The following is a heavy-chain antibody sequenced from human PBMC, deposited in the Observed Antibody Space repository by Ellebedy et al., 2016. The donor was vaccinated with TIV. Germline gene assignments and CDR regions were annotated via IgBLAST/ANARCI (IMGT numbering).Heavy chain of an antibody. D-gene: IGHD2-2*01. Sequence: GESLKISCAASGFSFSSYGMHWVRQSPGKGLEWMAFIWYDGTDESYAESVEGRFSISRDNSKNTLYLQMNSLRAEETAVYYCAKDPSVLPAAMFDYWGQGILVTVSP. J-gene: IGHJ4*02. CDR3: AKDPSVLPAAMFDY. CDR2: IWYDGTDE. CDR1: GFSFSSYG. V-gene: IGHV3-30*02.